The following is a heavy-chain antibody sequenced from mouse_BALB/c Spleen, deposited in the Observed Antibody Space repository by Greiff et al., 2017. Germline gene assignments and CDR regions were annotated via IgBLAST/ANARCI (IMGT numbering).Heavy chain of an antibody. J-gene: IGHJ3*01. D-gene: IGHD2-14*01. V-gene: IGHV3-2*02. CDR2: ISYSGST. CDR3: ARRGYEAWFAY. CDR1: GYSITSDYA. Sequence: EVKLVESGPGLVKPSQSLSLTCTVTGYSITSDYAWNWIRQFPGNKLEWMGYISYSGSTSYNPSLKSRISITRDTSKNQFFLQLNSVTTEDTATYYCARRGYEAWFAYWGQGTLVTVSA.